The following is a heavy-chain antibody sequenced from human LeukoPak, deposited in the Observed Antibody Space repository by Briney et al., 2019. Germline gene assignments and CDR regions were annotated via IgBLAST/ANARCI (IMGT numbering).Heavy chain of an antibody. CDR3: ARVRPGYSYGYAN. Sequence: SETLSLTCSVSGGSIRNSSYYWGWVRQPPGKGLEWIGSIYFSGGTAYNPSLKSRVTISVDTSKNQFSLKLSSVTAADTAVYYCARVRPGYSYGYANWGQGTLVTVSS. J-gene: IGHJ4*02. CDR1: GGSIRNSSYY. D-gene: IGHD5-18*01. CDR2: IYFSGGT. V-gene: IGHV4-39*07.